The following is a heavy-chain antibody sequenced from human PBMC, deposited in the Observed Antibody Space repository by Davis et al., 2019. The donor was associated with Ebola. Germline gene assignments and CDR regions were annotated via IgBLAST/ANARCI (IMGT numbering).Heavy chain of an antibody. V-gene: IGHV2-26*01. D-gene: IGHD3-10*01. CDR1: GFSLSNARMG. J-gene: IGHJ6*02. CDR3: ARIGGDDLRLHYYGMDV. CDR2: IFSNDEK. Sequence: SGPTLVKPTETLTLTCTVSGFSLSNARMGVSWIRQPPGKALEWLAHIFSNDEKSYSTSLKSRLTISKDTSKSQVVLTMTNMDPVDTATYYCARIGGDDLRLHYYGMDVWGQGTTVTVSS.